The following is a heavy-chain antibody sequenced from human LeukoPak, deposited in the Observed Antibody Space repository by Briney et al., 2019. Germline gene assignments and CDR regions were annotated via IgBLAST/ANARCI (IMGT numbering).Heavy chain of an antibody. CDR1: GFTFSSYA. V-gene: IGHV3-30*04. J-gene: IGHJ4*02. CDR2: ISYDGSNK. CDR3: AKEYTGTFSPFPSYFDN. Sequence: GGSLRLSCAASGFTFSSYAMHWVRQAPGKGLEWVAVISYDGSNKYYADSVKGRFTISRDNSKNTLYLQMNSLRAEDTAIYYCAKEYTGTFSPFPSYFDNWGQGALVTVSS. D-gene: IGHD1-26*01.